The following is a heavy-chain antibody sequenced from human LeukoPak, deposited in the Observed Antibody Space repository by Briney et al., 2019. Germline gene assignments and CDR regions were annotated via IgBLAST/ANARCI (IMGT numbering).Heavy chain of an antibody. CDR2: ISSSSSYI. Sequence: GGSLRLSCAASGFTFSSYSMNWVRQAPGKGLEWISSISSSSSYIYYADSVKGRFTISRDNAKNSLYLQMNSLRAEDTAVYYCARDRHGSGSYFSPWGQGTLVTVSS. V-gene: IGHV3-21*01. D-gene: IGHD3-10*01. J-gene: IGHJ5*02. CDR3: ARDRHGSGSYFSP. CDR1: GFTFSSYS.